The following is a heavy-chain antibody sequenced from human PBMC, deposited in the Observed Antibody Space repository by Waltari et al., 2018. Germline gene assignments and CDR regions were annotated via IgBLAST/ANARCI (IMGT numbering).Heavy chain of an antibody. J-gene: IGHJ5*02. CDR1: GYNFHTYW. CDR3: ARGSRDDWFDP. D-gene: IGHD3-10*01. Sequence: QLVQSGAEVIKAGESLKISCKGSGYNFHTYWVAWVRQMPGKGLEWMGIIYPSDSDTRYSPSFQGQVTISADKSINTVYLQWSSLEASDTATYYCARGSRDDWFDPWGQGTLVTVSS. V-gene: IGHV5-51*03. CDR2: IYPSDSDT.